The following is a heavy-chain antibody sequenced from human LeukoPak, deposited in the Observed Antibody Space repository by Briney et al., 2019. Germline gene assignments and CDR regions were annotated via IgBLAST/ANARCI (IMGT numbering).Heavy chain of an antibody. J-gene: IGHJ4*02. V-gene: IGHV3-30-3*01. D-gene: IGHD4-17*01. CDR1: GFTFSSYA. Sequence: LPGRSLRLSCAASGFTFSSYAMHWVRQAPGKGLEWVAVISYDGSNKYYADSVKGRFTISRDNSKNTLYLQMNSLRAEDTAVYYCARDPEGDYGDQPFDYWGQGTLVTVSS. CDR3: ARDPEGDYGDQPFDY. CDR2: ISYDGSNK.